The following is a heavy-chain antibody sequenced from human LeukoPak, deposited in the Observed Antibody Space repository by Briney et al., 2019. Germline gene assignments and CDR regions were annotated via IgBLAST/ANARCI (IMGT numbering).Heavy chain of an antibody. CDR3: ARDLRTVTMIALGLDV. V-gene: IGHV3-21*04. Sequence: PGGSLRLSCAASGFTFSTYNMNWVRQAPGKGLEWVSSITSPVGRMYYADSLKGRITISRDNARSTLYLQMNSLRAEDTAVYYCARDLRTVTMIALGLDVWGQGTTVTVSS. D-gene: IGHD3-22*01. J-gene: IGHJ6*02. CDR2: ITSPVGRM. CDR1: GFTFSTYN.